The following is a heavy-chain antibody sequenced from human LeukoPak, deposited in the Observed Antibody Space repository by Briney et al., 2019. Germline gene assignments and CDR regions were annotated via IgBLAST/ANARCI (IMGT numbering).Heavy chain of an antibody. V-gene: IGHV4-4*09. Sequence: PSETLSLTCTVSRGSISGSIRSFYWSWLRQPPGKGLEWIGYISSSGSTHDNPSLRSRVTISLDASKNQSFLTLSSVSAADTALYYCARIPLAYSGAYYFDYWGQGTLVTVSP. CDR1: RGSISGSIRSFY. J-gene: IGHJ4*02. CDR3: ARIPLAYSGAYYFDY. D-gene: IGHD1-26*01. CDR2: ISSSGST.